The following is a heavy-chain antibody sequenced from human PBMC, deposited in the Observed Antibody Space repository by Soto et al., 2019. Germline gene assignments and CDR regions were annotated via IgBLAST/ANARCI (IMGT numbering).Heavy chain of an antibody. V-gene: IGHV4-30-4*01. CDR1: GGSISSGDYY. J-gene: IGHJ3*02. CDR2: IYYSGST. D-gene: IGHD2-15*01. Sequence: PSETLSVTCTVSGGSISSGDYYWSWIRQPPGKGLEWIGYIYYSGSTYYNPSLKSRVTISVDTSKNQFSLKLSSVTAADTAVYYCARVVSGSCYQTAPCAFDIWGQGTMVTVSS. CDR3: ARVVSGSCYQTAPCAFDI.